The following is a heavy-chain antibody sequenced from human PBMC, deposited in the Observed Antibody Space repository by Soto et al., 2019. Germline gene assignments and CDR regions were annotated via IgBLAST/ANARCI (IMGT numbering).Heavy chain of an antibody. Sequence: PGGSLRLSCAASGFTFSSYGMHWVRQAPGKGLEWVAVIWYDGSNKYYADSVKGRFTISRDNSKNTLYLQMNSLRAEDTAVYYCARALGSWFGELLYSRPIDYWGQGTLVTVSS. CDR2: IWYDGSNK. V-gene: IGHV3-33*01. D-gene: IGHD3-10*01. CDR3: ARALGSWFGELLYSRPIDY. J-gene: IGHJ4*02. CDR1: GFTFSSYG.